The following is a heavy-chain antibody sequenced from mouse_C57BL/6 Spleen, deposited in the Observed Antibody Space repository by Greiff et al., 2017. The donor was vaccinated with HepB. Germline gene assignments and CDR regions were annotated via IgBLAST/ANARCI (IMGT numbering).Heavy chain of an antibody. J-gene: IGHJ3*01. V-gene: IGHV1-43*01. CDR3: AYYSNSWFAY. CDR1: GYSFTGYY. D-gene: IGHD2-5*01. CDR2: INPSTGGT. Sequence: VQLQQSGPELVKPGASVKISCKASGYSFTGYYMHWVKQSSEKSLEWIGEINPSTGGTSYNQKFKGKATLTVDKSSSTAYMQLKSLTSVDSAVYYCAYYSNSWFAYWGQGTLVTVSA.